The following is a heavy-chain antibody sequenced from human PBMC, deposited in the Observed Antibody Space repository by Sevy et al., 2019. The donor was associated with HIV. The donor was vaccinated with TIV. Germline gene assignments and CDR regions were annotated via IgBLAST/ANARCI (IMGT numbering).Heavy chain of an antibody. Sequence: GGYLRLSCAASGFPFSNYAMSWVRQAPGKGLEWVSTLIGGGSRTYYADSVTGRFIISRDNSRNTLYLQMNSLRAEDTAIYYCAKRRVQSGLSGGGANFGMDVCGRGTTVIVSS. CDR1: GFPFSNYA. J-gene: IGHJ6*02. CDR3: AKRRVQSGLSGGGANFGMDV. D-gene: IGHD2-8*02. CDR2: LIGGGSRT. V-gene: IGHV3-23*01.